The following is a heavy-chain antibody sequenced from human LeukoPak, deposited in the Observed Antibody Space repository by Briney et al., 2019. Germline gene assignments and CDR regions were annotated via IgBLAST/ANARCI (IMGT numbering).Heavy chain of an antibody. Sequence: ASETLSLTCTVSGGSISSGDYYWSWIRQPPGKGLEWIGYIYYSGSTYYNPSLKSRVTISVDTSKNQFSLKLSSVTAADTAVYYCARDAMVRGVMGLGGVYYYGMDVWGQGTTVTVSS. D-gene: IGHD3-10*01. J-gene: IGHJ6*02. CDR2: IYYSGST. CDR3: ARDAMVRGVMGLGGVYYYGMDV. CDR1: GGSISSGDYY. V-gene: IGHV4-30-4*01.